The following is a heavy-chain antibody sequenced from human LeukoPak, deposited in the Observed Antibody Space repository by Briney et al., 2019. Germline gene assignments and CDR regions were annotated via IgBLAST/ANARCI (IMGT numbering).Heavy chain of an antibody. CDR2: IYTSGST. V-gene: IGHV4-61*02. CDR3: ARGGYCGGDCYFYY. D-gene: IGHD2-21*02. Sequence: SETLSLTCTVSGGSISSGSYYWSWIRQPAGKGLEWIGRIYTSGSTNYNPSLKSRVTISVDTSKNQFSLKLSAVTAADTAVYYCARGGYCGGDCYFYYWGQGTLVTVSS. J-gene: IGHJ4*02. CDR1: GGSISSGSYY.